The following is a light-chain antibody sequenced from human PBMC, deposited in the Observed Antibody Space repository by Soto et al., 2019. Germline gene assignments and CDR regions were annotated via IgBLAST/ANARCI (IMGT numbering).Light chain of an antibody. Sequence: EIVMTQSPATLSVSPGERATLSCRASQSVSSKLAWYQQKPGQAPRLLIYGASTRATGNPARFSGSGSGTEFILSISCLQSEVFAVYYCQQFNNCPPTFGPGTRLETK. V-gene: IGKV3-15*01. CDR1: QSVSSK. CDR2: GAS. J-gene: IGKJ5*01. CDR3: QQFNNCPPT.